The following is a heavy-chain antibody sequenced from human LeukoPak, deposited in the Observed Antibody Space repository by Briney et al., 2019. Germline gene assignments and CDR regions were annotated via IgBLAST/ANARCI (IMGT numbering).Heavy chain of an antibody. Sequence: SETLSLTCTVSGGSISSGSYYWSWIRQPAGKGLEWIGRIYTSGSTNYNPSLKSRVTISVDTSKNQFSLKLSSVTAADTAVYYCARTRPYTFGGVIVPDHYYYYMDVWGKGTTVTISS. D-gene: IGHD3-16*02. CDR2: IYTSGST. V-gene: IGHV4-61*02. CDR3: ARTRPYTFGGVIVPDHYYYYMDV. J-gene: IGHJ6*03. CDR1: GGSISSGSYY.